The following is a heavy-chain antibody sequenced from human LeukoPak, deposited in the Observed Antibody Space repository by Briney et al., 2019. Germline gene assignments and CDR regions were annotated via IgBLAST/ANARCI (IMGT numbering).Heavy chain of an antibody. V-gene: IGHV3-23*01. CDR2: LRGDGET. J-gene: IGHJ4*02. CDR1: GFTFSNYA. Sequence: PGGSLGLSCAASGFTFSNYAMSWVRQAPAGGLEWVSSLRGDGETFYADSVKGRFTLSRDDSRNTVYLQLNNLRVEDTAVYYCAKASWVSNVDAVLWGQGTLVTVSS. CDR3: AKASWVSNVDAVL. D-gene: IGHD1-1*01.